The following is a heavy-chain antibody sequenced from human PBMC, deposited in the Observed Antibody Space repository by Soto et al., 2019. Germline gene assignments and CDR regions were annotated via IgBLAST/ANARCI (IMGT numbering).Heavy chain of an antibody. V-gene: IGHV4-59*01. Sequence: PSETLSLTCTVSGASITSSYWSWVRQPPGKGLEWIGYIYYSGSTDYNPSLKGRVTISVDMSKNQFSLRLSSVTAADTAVYYCARHSSGRDSWGQGSLVTVSS. CDR1: GASITSSY. J-gene: IGHJ5*02. CDR2: IYYSGST. D-gene: IGHD3-22*01. CDR3: ARHSSGRDS.